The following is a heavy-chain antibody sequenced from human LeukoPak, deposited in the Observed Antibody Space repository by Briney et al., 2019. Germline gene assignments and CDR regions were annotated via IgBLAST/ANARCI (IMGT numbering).Heavy chain of an antibody. V-gene: IGHV4-59*08. CDR3: ARIKAPGSNLDWFDP. CDR2: IYYSGST. J-gene: IGHJ5*02. CDR1: GGSISSYY. Sequence: SETLSLTCTVSGGSISSYYWSWIRQPPGRGLEWIGYIYYSGSTNYNPSLKSRVTISVDTSKNQFSLKLSSVTAADTAVYYCARIKAPGSNLDWFDPWGQGTLVTVSS.